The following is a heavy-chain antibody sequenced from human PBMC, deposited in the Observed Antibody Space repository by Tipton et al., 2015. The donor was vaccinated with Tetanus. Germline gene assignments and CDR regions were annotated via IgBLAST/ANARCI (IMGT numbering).Heavy chain of an antibody. D-gene: IGHD2-15*01. CDR1: GFIFSSYG. CDR2: SWYDGTDK. Sequence: SLRLSCAASGFIFSSYGIHWVRQAPGKGLEWVAVSWYDGTDKYYADSVKGRFTISRDNSKNTLYLQMNSLRAEDTAVYYCAREADCSGGSFFSWGFDNRGQGSQVTVSS. V-gene: IGHV3-33*01. CDR3: AREADCSGGSFFSWGFDN. J-gene: IGHJ4*02.